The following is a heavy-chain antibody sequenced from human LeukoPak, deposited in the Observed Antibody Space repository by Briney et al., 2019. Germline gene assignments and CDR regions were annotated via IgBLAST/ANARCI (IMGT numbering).Heavy chain of an antibody. J-gene: IGHJ5*02. CDR3: ARGRSSLDL. D-gene: IGHD6-19*01. CDR1: AGSISNHY. V-gene: IGHV4-59*11. CDR2: IFYTGSY. Sequence: SETLSLTCTVAAGSISNHYWSWMRQSPGKGLEWIAYIFYTGSYNYNPSLNSRVYISVDTSKNQFSLNLTSVTAADTAVYYCARGRSSLDLWGQGTLVTVSS.